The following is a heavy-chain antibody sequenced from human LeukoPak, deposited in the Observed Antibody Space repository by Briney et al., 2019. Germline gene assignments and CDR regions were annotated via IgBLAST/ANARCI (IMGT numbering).Heavy chain of an antibody. D-gene: IGHD3-10*01. Sequence: ASVKVSCKASGYTFTNYGITWVRQAPGQGLEWMGWISTYSGNTNYARNLQGRVTMTTDTSTTTAYMELRSPRSDDTAVYYCARGGVTNWLDSWGQGTLVTVSS. CDR3: ARGGVTNWLDS. J-gene: IGHJ5*01. CDR1: GYTFTNYG. CDR2: ISTYSGNT. V-gene: IGHV1-18*01.